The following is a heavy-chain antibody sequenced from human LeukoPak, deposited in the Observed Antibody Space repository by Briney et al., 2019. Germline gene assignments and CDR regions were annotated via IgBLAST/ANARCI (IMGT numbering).Heavy chain of an antibody. CDR3: ARDKYYDTPGAVDY. D-gene: IGHD3-22*01. CDR2: ISSSGSTI. V-gene: IGHV3-48*03. Sequence: RGSLRLSCAASGFTFSSYEMNWVRQAPGKGLEWVSYISSSGSTIYYADSVKGRFTISRDNAKNSLYLQMNSLRAEDTAVYYCARDKYYDTPGAVDYWGQGTLVTVSS. CDR1: GFTFSSYE. J-gene: IGHJ4*02.